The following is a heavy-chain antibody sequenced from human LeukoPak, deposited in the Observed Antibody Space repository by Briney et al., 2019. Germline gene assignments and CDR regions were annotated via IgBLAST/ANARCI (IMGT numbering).Heavy chain of an antibody. CDR2: IRYDGSNK. V-gene: IGHV3-30*02. Sequence: GGSLRLSCAASGFTFSSYGMHWVRQAPGKGLEWVAFIRYDGSNKYYADSVKGRFTISRDNSKNTLYLQMNSLRAEDTAVYYCAKAEQYSSSWYATPLGGAFDIWGQGTMVTVSS. CDR3: AKAEQYSSSWYATPLGGAFDI. CDR1: GFTFSSYG. D-gene: IGHD6-13*01. J-gene: IGHJ3*02.